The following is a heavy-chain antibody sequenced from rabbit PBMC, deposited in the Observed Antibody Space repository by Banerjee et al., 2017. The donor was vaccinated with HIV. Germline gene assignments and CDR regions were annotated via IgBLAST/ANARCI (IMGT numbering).Heavy chain of an antibody. CDR2: IDPVFGST. D-gene: IGHD1-1*01. CDR1: GFDFSSYY. V-gene: IGHV1S7*01. Sequence: QLKESGGGLVQPGGSLKLSCKASGFDFSSYYMSWVRQAPGKGLEWIGYIDPVFGSTYYASWVNGRFTISSHNAQNTVDLQMNSLTAADRATYFCARGSSGYYGTNLWGPGTLVTVS. J-gene: IGHJ4*01. CDR3: ARGSSGYYGTNL.